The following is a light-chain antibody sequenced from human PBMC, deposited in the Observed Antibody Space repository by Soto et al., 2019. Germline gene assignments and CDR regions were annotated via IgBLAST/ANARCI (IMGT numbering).Light chain of an antibody. J-gene: IGKJ1*01. Sequence: DIHITLSPSTLSASVGDRVSITCRASQSISSWLAWYQQKPGKAPKILIYKASSLESGVPSRFSGSGSGTEFTLTISSLQPDDFATYYCQQYSTYTPRTFGQGTKVDI. CDR3: QQYSTYTPRT. CDR1: QSISSW. CDR2: KAS. V-gene: IGKV1-5*03.